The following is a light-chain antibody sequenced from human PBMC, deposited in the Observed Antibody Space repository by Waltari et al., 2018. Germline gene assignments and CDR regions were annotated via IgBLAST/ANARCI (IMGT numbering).Light chain of an antibody. Sequence: EIVLTQSPANLSLSPGESATLSCRASQDIDDLLTWFQQRPGQVPRLLIYGASNRAADIPARFSGSGSGKDFILTISSLEPEDFAVYYCQQRINWPLTFGGGTTVDIK. J-gene: IGKJ4*01. V-gene: IGKV3D-11*01. CDR3: QQRINWPLT. CDR1: QDIDDL. CDR2: GAS.